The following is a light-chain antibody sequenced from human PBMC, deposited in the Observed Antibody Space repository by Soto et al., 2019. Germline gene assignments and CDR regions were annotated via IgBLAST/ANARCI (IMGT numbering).Light chain of an antibody. CDR1: QSLVHSDGNTY. Sequence: DVVMTQSPLSLPVILGQAASISCKSSQSLVHSDGNTYFTWFQQRPGQSPRRLFHQVSNRDSGVPDRFSGSGAGTDFTLKISRVEAEDVGVYYCMQGTHWPPTFGQVTKVEI. J-gene: IGKJ1*01. CDR3: MQGTHWPPT. V-gene: IGKV2-30*02. CDR2: QVS.